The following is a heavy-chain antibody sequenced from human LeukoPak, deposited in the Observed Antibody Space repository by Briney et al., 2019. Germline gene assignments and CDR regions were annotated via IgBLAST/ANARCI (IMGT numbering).Heavy chain of an antibody. J-gene: IGHJ4*02. CDR1: GFTFSSYA. Sequence: GGSLRLSCAASGFTFSSYAMSWVRQAPGKGLEWVSGISWNSGSIGYADSVKGRFTISRDNAKNSLYLQMNSLRAEDTALYYCAKDIGAVAGPGDYWGQGTLVTVSS. V-gene: IGHV3-9*01. D-gene: IGHD6-19*01. CDR3: AKDIGAVAGPGDY. CDR2: ISWNSGSI.